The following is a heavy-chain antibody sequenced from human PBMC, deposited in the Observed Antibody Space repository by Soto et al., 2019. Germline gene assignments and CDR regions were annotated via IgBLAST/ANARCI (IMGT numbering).Heavy chain of an antibody. V-gene: IGHV3-49*03. CDR2: IRSKGYGGTT. J-gene: IGHJ6*02. Sequence: GESLKISCTGSGFTFGDFGMSWFRQAPGKGLEWLSFIRSKGYGGTTESAASVRGRFITSRDDSKSIAYLQMNSLKTEDTAVYYCASLTSWSQEYYYGMDVWGQGTTVTVSS. CDR1: GFTFGDFG. CDR3: ASLTSWSQEYYYGMDV. D-gene: IGHD2-2*01.